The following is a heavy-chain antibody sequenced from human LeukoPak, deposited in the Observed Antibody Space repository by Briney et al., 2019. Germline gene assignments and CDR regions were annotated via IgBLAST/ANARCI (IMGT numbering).Heavy chain of an antibody. Sequence: GESLKISCKGSGYSFTSQWIGGVRQMPGKGLEGMGIIYPADSDTKYSPSFQGQVTISVDKSISTAYLQWSSLKASDTAIYYCARWMFYYGSGVFHYHGMDVWGQGTTVTVSS. CDR1: GYSFTSQW. CDR2: IYPADSDT. J-gene: IGHJ6*02. V-gene: IGHV5-51*01. D-gene: IGHD3-10*01. CDR3: ARWMFYYGSGVFHYHGMDV.